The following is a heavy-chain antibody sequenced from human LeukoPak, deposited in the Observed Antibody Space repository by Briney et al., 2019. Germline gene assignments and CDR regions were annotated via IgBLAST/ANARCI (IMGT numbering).Heavy chain of an antibody. J-gene: IGHJ3*02. D-gene: IGHD3-3*01. CDR2: IWYDGSNK. CDR1: GFTFNTYG. V-gene: IGHV3-33*06. Sequence: PGGSLRLSCAAAGFTFNTYGMHWLRQAPGKGLEWVALIWYDGSNKYYADSVKGRFTISRDNSKNTLYLQMNSLRAEDTAVYYCAKDFFGYKFGRSASDIWGQGTMVTVSS. CDR3: AKDFFGYKFGRSASDI.